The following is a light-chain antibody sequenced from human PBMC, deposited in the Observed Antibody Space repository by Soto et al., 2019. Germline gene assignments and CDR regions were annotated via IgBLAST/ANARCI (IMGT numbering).Light chain of an antibody. Sequence: EVVVTQAPSTLSVSLGQRATLSCRTSQTVCNNLAWYRQKPGQAPRLLIYGISTRATGLPARFSGAGSGTEFTLTICSLQSEDSAVYYCQQYNNWPHTFGQGTKLEIK. J-gene: IGKJ2*01. CDR2: GIS. CDR1: QTVCNN. V-gene: IGKV3-15*01. CDR3: QQYNNWPHT.